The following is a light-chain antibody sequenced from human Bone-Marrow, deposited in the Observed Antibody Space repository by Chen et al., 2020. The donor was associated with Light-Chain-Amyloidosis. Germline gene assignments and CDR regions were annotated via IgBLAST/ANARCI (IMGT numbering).Light chain of an antibody. CDR3: QSADSSGTYEVI. CDR1: DLPTKY. V-gene: IGLV3-25*03. CDR2: RDT. Sequence: SYELPQPASVSVSPGQTARITCSGDDLPTKYAYWYQQKPGQAPVLVIHRDTERPSGISERFSGSSSGTTATLTISGVQAEDEADYHCQSADSSGTYEVIFGGGTKLTVL. J-gene: IGLJ2*01.